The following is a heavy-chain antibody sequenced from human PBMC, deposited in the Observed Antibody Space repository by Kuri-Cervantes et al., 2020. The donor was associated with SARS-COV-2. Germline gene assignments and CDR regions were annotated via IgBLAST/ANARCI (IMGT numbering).Heavy chain of an antibody. CDR1: GYTFTSYD. J-gene: IGHJ3*02. CDR3: ATDIAAAGTWEYAFDI. Sequence: ASVKVSCKASGYTFTSYDINWVRQATGQGLEWMGWMNPNSGNTGYAQKFQGRVTITRNTSISTAYVELRSLRSDDTAVYYCATDIAAAGTWEYAFDIWGQGTMVTVSS. V-gene: IGHV1-8*03. D-gene: IGHD6-13*01. CDR2: MNPNSGNT.